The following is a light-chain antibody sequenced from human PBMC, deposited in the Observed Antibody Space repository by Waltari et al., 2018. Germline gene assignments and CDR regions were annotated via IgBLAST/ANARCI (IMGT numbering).Light chain of an antibody. V-gene: IGLV1-44*01. CDR3: AAWDDSLSERL. CDR1: RFNIGSNS. J-gene: IGLJ2*01. Sequence: QSVLTQPPSASGTPGQRVTIPCSGGRFNIGSNSVNWYQQVPGTAPKLVIYINDQRPSGVPDRFSGSKSGSSASLAISGLQSEDEAVYYCAAWDDSLSERLLGGGTKLTVL. CDR2: IND.